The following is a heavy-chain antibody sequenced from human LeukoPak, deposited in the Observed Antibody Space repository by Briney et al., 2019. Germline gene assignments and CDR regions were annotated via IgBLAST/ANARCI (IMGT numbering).Heavy chain of an antibody. Sequence: GGSLRLSCAPSGFTFNTYWMHWVRQAPEKGLVWVSRISSDGSSISYADSVKGRFTISRDNAKNTLYLQMNSLRAEDTAVYYCARSCSSGGSCYGRFDYWGQGTLVTVSS. J-gene: IGHJ4*02. D-gene: IGHD2-15*01. V-gene: IGHV3-74*01. CDR1: GFTFNTYW. CDR2: ISSDGSSI. CDR3: ARSCSSGGSCYGRFDY.